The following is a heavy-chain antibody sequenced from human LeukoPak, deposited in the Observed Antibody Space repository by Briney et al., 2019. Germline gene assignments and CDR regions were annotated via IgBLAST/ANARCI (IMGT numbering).Heavy chain of an antibody. CDR1: GFTFSSSF. J-gene: IGHJ4*02. Sequence: PGGSLRLSCVASGFTFSSSFMDWVRQVPGKGLARVSRINPGNITTYADSVKGRFTISRDNAKNTLYLQMNSLRAEDTAVYYCARPFYFDSIDIWGQGTLVTVSS. CDR2: INPGNIT. D-gene: IGHD3-22*01. CDR3: ARPFYFDSIDI. V-gene: IGHV3-74*01.